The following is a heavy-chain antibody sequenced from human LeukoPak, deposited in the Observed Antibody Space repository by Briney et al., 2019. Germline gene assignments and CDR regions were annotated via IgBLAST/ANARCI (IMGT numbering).Heavy chain of an antibody. D-gene: IGHD4/OR15-4a*01. J-gene: IGHJ3*02. CDR1: GGSISSYY. V-gene: IGHV4-59*01. Sequence: PSETLSLTCTVSGGSISSYYWSWIRQPPGKGLEWIGYIYYSGSTNYNPSLKSRVTISVDTSKNQFSLKLSSVTAADTAVYYRARANDAFDIWGQGTMVTVSS. CDR2: IYYSGST. CDR3: ARANDAFDI.